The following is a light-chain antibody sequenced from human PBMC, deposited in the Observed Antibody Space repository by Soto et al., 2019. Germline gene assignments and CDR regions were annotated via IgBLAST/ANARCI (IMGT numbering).Light chain of an antibody. V-gene: IGKV3-15*01. CDR2: GAS. Sequence: IVVTQYPATLSVSPGERITLSCSASQSISTSLAGYQQKPGQAPRLLMYGASTRATNIPARFSGSGSGTDFTLTISSLQSEDCSVYFCQQYSDWPTFGQGTKVDIK. CDR1: QSISTS. J-gene: IGKJ1*01. CDR3: QQYSDWPT.